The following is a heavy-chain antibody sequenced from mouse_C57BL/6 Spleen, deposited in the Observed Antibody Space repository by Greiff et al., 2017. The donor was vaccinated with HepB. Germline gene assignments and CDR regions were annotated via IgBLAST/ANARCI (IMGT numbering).Heavy chain of an antibody. J-gene: IGHJ1*03. D-gene: IGHD2-3*01. CDR3: ARHEGWLLGYFDV. CDR1: GYTFTEYT. Sequence: VKVVESGAELVKPGASVKLSCKASGYTFTEYTIHWVKQRSGQGLEWIGWFYPGSGSIKYNEKFKDKATLTADKSYITVYMELSRWTSEDSAVYFCARHEGWLLGYFDVWGTGTTVTVSS. V-gene: IGHV1-62-2*01. CDR2: FYPGSGSI.